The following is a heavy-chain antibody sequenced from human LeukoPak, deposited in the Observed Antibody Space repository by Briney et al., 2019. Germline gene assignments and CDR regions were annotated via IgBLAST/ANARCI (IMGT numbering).Heavy chain of an antibody. CDR2: IWYDGSNK. V-gene: IGHV3-33*08. CDR1: GFTFSSYG. D-gene: IGHD3-22*01. Sequence: PGGSLRLSCPASGFTFSSYGMHWVRQAPGKGLEWVAVIWYDGSNKYYADSVKGRFTISRDNSKNTLYLQMNSLRAEDTAVYYCARVGDYYDSSGYYESYGMDVWGQGTTVTVSS. CDR3: ARVGDYYDSSGYYESYGMDV. J-gene: IGHJ6*02.